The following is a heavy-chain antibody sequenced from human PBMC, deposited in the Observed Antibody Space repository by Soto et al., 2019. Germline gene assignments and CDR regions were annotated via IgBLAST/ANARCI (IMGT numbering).Heavy chain of an antibody. CDR3: AMFSLDTYLIYLFAS. V-gene: IGHV4-61*01. CDR2: IYYSGST. Sequence: SETLSLTCTVSGDSVTSGNYYWTWIRQPPGKGLEWVGHIYYSGSTNYSPSLKSRVTISLNTPNNQFSLKVTSVTAADTAMYYCAMFSLDTYLIYLFASCGQGTLVTASS. J-gene: IGHJ5*01. CDR1: GDSVTSGNYY. D-gene: IGHD5-18*01.